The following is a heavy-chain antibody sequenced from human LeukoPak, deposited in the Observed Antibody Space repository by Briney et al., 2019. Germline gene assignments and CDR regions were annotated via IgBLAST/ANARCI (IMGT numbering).Heavy chain of an antibody. Sequence: SVKVSCKASGGTFSSYAISWVRQAPGQGLEWMGRIIPIFGTANYAQKFQGRVTITTDESTSTAYMELSSLRSEDTAVYYCARVMPDCGGDCSLDYWGQGTLVTVSS. CDR2: IIPIFGTA. CDR1: GGTFSSYA. CDR3: ARVMPDCGGDCSLDY. D-gene: IGHD2-21*02. J-gene: IGHJ4*02. V-gene: IGHV1-69*05.